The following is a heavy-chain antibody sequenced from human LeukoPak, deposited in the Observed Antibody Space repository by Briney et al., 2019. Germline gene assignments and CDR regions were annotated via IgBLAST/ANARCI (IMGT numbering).Heavy chain of an antibody. CDR1: DGSISSGSYY. D-gene: IGHD3-22*01. V-gene: IGHV4-61*02. CDR2: ISTSGST. CDR3: ARDGGYYDSSGFHNWFDP. J-gene: IGHJ5*02. Sequence: SETLSLTCTVSDGSISSGSYYWTWIRQPAGKGLEWIGRISTSGSTNYNPSLKSRVTISGDTSKNQFSLKLNSVTAADTAVYYCARDGGYYDSSGFHNWFDPWGQGTLVTVSS.